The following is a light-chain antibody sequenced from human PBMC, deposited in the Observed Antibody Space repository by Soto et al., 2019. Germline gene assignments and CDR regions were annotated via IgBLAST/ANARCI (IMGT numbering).Light chain of an antibody. V-gene: IGLV1-51*01. CDR2: DNN. CDR1: SSNIGNNY. Sequence: QSVLTQPPSVSAAPGQKVTISCSGSSSNIGNNYVSWYQQLPGTAPKLLIYDNNKRPSGIPDRFSGSKSGTSATLGITGLQTGDEADYCCGTWDSSLGIWVFGGGTKLTVL. CDR3: GTWDSSLGIWV. J-gene: IGLJ3*02.